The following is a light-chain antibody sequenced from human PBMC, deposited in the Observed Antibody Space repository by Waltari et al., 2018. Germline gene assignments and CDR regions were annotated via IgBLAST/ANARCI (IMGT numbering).Light chain of an antibody. J-gene: IGLJ3*02. V-gene: IGLV1-47*02. CDR2: FNE. Sequence: QPVLTQPPSASGTPGQRVSISCSGSSSNIGSSSVYWYQQLPGTAPKVLIYFNEQRPPGVPKRFSVSKSGTSVSLAISGRRSEDEGDYYCAAWDDTLRGPVFGGGTKLTVL. CDR3: AAWDDTLRGPV. CDR1: SSNIGSSS.